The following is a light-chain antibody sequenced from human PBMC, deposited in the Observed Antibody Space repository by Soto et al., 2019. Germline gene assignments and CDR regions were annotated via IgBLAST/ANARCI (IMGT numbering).Light chain of an antibody. CDR2: AAA. V-gene: IGKV1-39*01. CDR1: QNIERY. J-gene: IGKJ2*01. Sequence: DIPMTQSPSSLSVSVGDTITISWRASQNIERYLNWYQKKEGRAPQLLIFAAANLESGVPSRFRGSGYGTDFNLTISSLQTEDFATYYCQQTHSTIHSFGQGTKVDIK. CDR3: QQTHSTIHS.